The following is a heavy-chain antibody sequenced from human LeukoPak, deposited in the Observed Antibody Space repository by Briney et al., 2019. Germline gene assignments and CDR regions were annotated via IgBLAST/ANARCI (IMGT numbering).Heavy chain of an antibody. CDR1: GDSVSSNSAA. CDR3: ARDWVTMVRGVIINYYYYGMDV. CDR2: TYYRSKWYN. Sequence: SQTLSLTCAISGDSVSSNSAAWNWIRQSPSRGLEWLGRTYYRSKWYNDYAVSVKSRITINPDTSKNQFSLQLNSVTPEDTAVYYCARDWVTMVRGVIINYYYYGMDVWGKGTTATVSS. J-gene: IGHJ6*04. D-gene: IGHD3-10*01. V-gene: IGHV6-1*01.